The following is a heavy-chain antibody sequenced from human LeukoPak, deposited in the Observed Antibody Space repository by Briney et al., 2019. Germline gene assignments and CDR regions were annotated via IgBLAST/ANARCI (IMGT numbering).Heavy chain of an antibody. CDR1: GGTFSSYA. Sequence: GASVKVSCKASGGTFSSYAISWVRQAPGQGLEWMGRIIPIFGTANYAQKFQGRVTITTDESTSTAYMELSSLRSEDTAVYYCARYYYDSSGYYYEHFQHWGQGTLVTASS. D-gene: IGHD3-22*01. CDR3: ARYYYDSSGYYYEHFQH. J-gene: IGHJ1*01. CDR2: IIPIFGTA. V-gene: IGHV1-69*05.